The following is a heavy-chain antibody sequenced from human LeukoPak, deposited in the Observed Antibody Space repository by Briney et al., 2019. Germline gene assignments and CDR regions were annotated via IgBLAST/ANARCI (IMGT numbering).Heavy chain of an antibody. V-gene: IGHV3-30*04. Sequence: TGGSLRLSCAASGFTFSSYVMHWVRQAPGKGLEWVAVISYDGSNKYYADSVKGRFTISRDNSKNTLYLQMNSLRAEDTAVYYCAKARAVAGTPWEFDYWGQGTLVTVSS. CDR1: GFTFSSYV. CDR3: AKARAVAGTPWEFDY. J-gene: IGHJ4*02. CDR2: ISYDGSNK. D-gene: IGHD6-19*01.